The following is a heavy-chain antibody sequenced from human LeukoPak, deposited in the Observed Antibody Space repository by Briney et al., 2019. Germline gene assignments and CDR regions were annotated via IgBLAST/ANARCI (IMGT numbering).Heavy chain of an antibody. CDR3: ARESRDGFNRPSFDY. CDR1: GFTFSSYA. V-gene: IGHV3-23*01. CDR2: ISGSGGST. Sequence: PGGSLRLSCAASGFTFSSYAMDWVRQAPGKGLEWVSAISGSGGSTYYADSVKGRFTISRDNAKNSLYLQMNSLRAEDTAVYYCARESRDGFNRPSFDYWGQGTLVTVSS. D-gene: IGHD5-24*01. J-gene: IGHJ4*02.